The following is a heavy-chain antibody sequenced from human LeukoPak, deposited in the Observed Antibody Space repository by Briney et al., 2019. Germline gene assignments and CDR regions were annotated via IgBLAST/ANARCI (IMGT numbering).Heavy chain of an antibody. V-gene: IGHV4-31*03. Sequence: SETLSLTCTVSGGSISSGGYYWSWIRQHPGKGLEWIGYIYYSGSTYYNPSLKSRVTISVDTSKNQFSLKLSSVTAADTAVYYCARGVVPAAIDYWGQGTLVTVSS. D-gene: IGHD2-2*01. J-gene: IGHJ4*02. CDR2: IYYSGST. CDR3: ARGVVPAAIDY. CDR1: GGSISSGGYY.